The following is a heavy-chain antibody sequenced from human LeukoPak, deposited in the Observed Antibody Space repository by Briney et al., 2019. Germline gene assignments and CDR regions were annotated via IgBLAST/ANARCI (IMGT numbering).Heavy chain of an antibody. J-gene: IGHJ5*02. Sequence: SETLSLTCTVSGGSISGYYWSWIRQSPGKGLEWIGYIYYSGSTNYNPSLKSRVTISADTSKNQFSLKVSSVTAADTAMYYCARGRGIYSSSWSWFDPWGQGTLVTVSS. CDR3: ARGRGIYSSSWSWFDP. CDR2: IYYSGST. V-gene: IGHV4-59*12. D-gene: IGHD6-13*01. CDR1: GGSISGYY.